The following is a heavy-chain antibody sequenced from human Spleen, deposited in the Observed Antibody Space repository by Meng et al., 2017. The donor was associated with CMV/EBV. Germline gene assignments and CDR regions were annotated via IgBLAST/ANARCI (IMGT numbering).Heavy chain of an antibody. CDR2: ISTYDDKA. V-gene: IGHV1-18*01. CDR3: ARGGGRKYYDFRSGYFDF. CDR1: GYTFSSYG. J-gene: IGHJ4*02. D-gene: IGHD3-3*01. Sequence: ASVKVSCKASGYTFSSYGISWVRQAPGQGLEWVGWISTYDDKAFYAQKVQGRVTMSTDTSTKTAYMNLRSLRSDDTAVYYCARGGGRKYYDFRSGYFDFWGQGTLVTVSS.